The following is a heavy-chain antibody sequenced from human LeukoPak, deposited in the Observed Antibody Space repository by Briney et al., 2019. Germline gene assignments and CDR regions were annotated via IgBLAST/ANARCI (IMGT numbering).Heavy chain of an antibody. V-gene: IGHV4-30-2*01. D-gene: IGHD6-13*01. CDR1: GGSISSGGYY. J-gene: IGHJ4*02. Sequence: SQTLSLTCTVSGGSISSGGYYWSWIRQPPGKGLEWIGYIYHSGSTYYNPSLKSRVTISVDRSKNQFSLKLSSVTAADTAVYYCARGSAAGRGFDYWGQGTLVTVSS. CDR3: ARGSAAGRGFDY. CDR2: IYHSGST.